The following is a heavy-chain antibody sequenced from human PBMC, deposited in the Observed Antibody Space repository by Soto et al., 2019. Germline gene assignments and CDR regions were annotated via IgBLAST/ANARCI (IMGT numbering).Heavy chain of an antibody. D-gene: IGHD2-15*01. J-gene: IGHJ5*02. V-gene: IGHV4-59*01. Sequence: SETLSLTCTVSGGSISSYYWSWIRQPPGKGLEWIGYIYYSGSTNYNPSLKSRVTISVDTSKNQFSLKLSSVTAADTAVYYCAREGGGSHGILSNWFDPWGQGTLVTVSS. CDR2: IYYSGST. CDR3: AREGGGSHGILSNWFDP. CDR1: GGSISSYY.